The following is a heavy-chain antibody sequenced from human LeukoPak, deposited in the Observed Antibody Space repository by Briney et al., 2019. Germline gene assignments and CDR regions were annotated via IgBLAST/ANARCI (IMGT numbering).Heavy chain of an antibody. Sequence: ASVKVSCKASGYTFTSYAMHWVRQAPGQRLEWMGWINAGNGNSKYSQKFQGRVTITRDTSASIAYMELSSLRSEDTAVYYCAREGLSSQIAAAGTGWFDPWGQGTLVTVSS. CDR3: AREGLSSQIAAAGTGWFDP. CDR2: INAGNGNS. CDR1: GYTFTSYA. D-gene: IGHD6-13*01. V-gene: IGHV1-3*01. J-gene: IGHJ5*02.